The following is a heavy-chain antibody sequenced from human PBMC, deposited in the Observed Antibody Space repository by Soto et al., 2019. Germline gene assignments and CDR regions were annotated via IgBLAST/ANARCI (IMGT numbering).Heavy chain of an antibody. CDR3: ARETPNYYDTSGYPQNY. Sequence: QLQLVQSGAEVKKPGSSVKVSCKASGGTFSSYGISWVRQAPGQGLEWMGGIIPIFGTANYAQKSQGKGTITADEYTSTAYMEVTSLRSEDTAVYYCARETPNYYDTSGYPQNYWGQGTLVTVSS. CDR2: IIPIFGTA. CDR1: GGTFSSYG. D-gene: IGHD3-22*01. V-gene: IGHV1-69*01. J-gene: IGHJ4*02.